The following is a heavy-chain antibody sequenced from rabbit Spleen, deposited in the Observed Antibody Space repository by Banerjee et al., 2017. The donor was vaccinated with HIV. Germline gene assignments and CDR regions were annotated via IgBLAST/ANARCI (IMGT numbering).Heavy chain of an antibody. Sequence: QSLEESGGDLVKPGASLTLTCTASGFSFNSGYYMCWVRQAPGKGLEWIGYIDPVFGSTYYANWVNGRFTISSHNAQNTLYLQLNSLTAADTATYFCVREAGYGGYGDANLWGQGTLVTVS. J-gene: IGHJ4*01. CDR1: GFSFNSGYY. CDR2: IDPVFGST. CDR3: VREAGYGGYGDANL. V-gene: IGHV1S40*01. D-gene: IGHD6-1*01.